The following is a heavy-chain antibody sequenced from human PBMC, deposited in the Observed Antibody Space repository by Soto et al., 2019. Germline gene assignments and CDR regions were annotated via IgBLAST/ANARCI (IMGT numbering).Heavy chain of an antibody. Sequence: QVQLVQSGAEVKKPGASVKVSCKASGYTFTGYYMHWVQQAPGQGLEWMGWINPNSGGTNYAQKFQGWVTMTRDTSISTAYMELSRLRSDDTAVYYCARAPGPYYYDSSGYLGNAFDIWGQGTMVTVSS. D-gene: IGHD3-22*01. CDR1: GYTFTGYY. CDR3: ARAPGPYYYDSSGYLGNAFDI. V-gene: IGHV1-2*04. J-gene: IGHJ3*02. CDR2: INPNSGGT.